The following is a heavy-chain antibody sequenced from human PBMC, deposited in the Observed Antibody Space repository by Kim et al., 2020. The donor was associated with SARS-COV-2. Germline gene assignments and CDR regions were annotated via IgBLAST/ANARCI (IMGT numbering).Heavy chain of an antibody. CDR1: GFTFSNAW. CDR3: TTERYYDSSGYYYDDPYFDY. CDR2: IKSKTDGGTT. Sequence: GGSLRLSCAASGFTFSNAWMSWVRQAPGKGLEWVGRIKSKTDGGTTDYAAPVKGRFTISRDDSKNTLYLQMNSLKTEDTAVYYCTTERYYDSSGYYYDDPYFDYWGQGTLVTVSS. V-gene: IGHV3-15*01. D-gene: IGHD3-22*01. J-gene: IGHJ4*02.